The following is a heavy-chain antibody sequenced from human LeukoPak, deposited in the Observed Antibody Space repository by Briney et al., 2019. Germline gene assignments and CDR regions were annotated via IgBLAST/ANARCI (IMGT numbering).Heavy chain of an antibody. D-gene: IGHD3-22*01. V-gene: IGHV3-53*01. CDR2: IYSGGST. J-gene: IGHJ6*02. Sequence: GGSLRLSCAASGFTVSSNYMSWVRQAPGKGLEWVSVIYSGGSTYYADSVKGRFTISRDNSKNTLYLQMNSLRAEDTAVYYCARDFSYDSSGYFGMDVWGQGTTDTVSS. CDR1: GFTVSSNY. CDR3: ARDFSYDSSGYFGMDV.